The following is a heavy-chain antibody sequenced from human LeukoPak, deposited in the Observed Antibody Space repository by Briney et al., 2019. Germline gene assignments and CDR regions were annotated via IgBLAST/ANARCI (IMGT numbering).Heavy chain of an antibody. CDR2: IYYSGST. J-gene: IGHJ4*02. CDR1: GDSISSGGYY. CDR3: ARVRGPFAPGPIYCGGDCAQYYFDY. D-gene: IGHD2-21*02. V-gene: IGHV4-31*03. Sequence: PSETLSLTCTVSGDSISSGGYYWSWIRQHPGKGLEWIGYIYYSGSTYYNPSLKSRVTISVDTSKNQFSLKLSSVTAADTAVYYCARVRGPFAPGPIYCGGDCAQYYFDYWGQGTLVTVSS.